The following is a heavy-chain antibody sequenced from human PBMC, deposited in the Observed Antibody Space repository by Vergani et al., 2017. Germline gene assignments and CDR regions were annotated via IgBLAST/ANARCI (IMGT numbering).Heavy chain of an antibody. Sequence: QVQLVQSGAEVKKPGASVKVSCKASGYTFTSYAMHWVRQAPGQRLEWMGWINTGNGNTKYSQKFQGRVTITADESTSTAYMELSSLRSEDTAVYYCARGYASSGDGFDYWGQGTLVTVSS. V-gene: IGHV1-3*04. CDR2: INTGNGNT. CDR3: ARGYASSGDGFDY. J-gene: IGHJ4*02. D-gene: IGHD3-22*01. CDR1: GYTFTSYA.